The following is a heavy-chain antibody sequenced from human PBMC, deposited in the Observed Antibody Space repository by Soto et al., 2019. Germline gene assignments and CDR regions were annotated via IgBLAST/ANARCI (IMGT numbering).Heavy chain of an antibody. CDR3: ARAHAPTLPFDS. V-gene: IGHV4-59*01. D-gene: IGHD2-15*01. J-gene: IGHJ4*01. Sequence: LSLTCTVSGGSIRNVYWSWIRQAPGKGLEWIGFIFRSGNAEYNPSLKSRVTISVDTSKNQFSLSLDSVTAADTAVYFCARAHAPTLPFDSWGQGTLVTVSS. CDR1: GGSIRNVY. CDR2: IFRSGNA.